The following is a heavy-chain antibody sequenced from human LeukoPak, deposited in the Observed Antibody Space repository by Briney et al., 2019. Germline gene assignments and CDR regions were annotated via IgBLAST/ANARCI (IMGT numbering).Heavy chain of an antibody. CDR1: GGSISSSSYY. Sequence: SETLPLTCTVSGGSISSSSYYWGWIRQPPGKGLEWIGSIYYSGSTYYNPSLKSRVTISVDTSKNQFSLKLSSVTAADTAVYYCASHRGYYDSSGYYHHGYWFDPWGQGTLVTVSS. J-gene: IGHJ5*02. CDR2: IYYSGST. D-gene: IGHD3-22*01. V-gene: IGHV4-39*01. CDR3: ASHRGYYDSSGYYHHGYWFDP.